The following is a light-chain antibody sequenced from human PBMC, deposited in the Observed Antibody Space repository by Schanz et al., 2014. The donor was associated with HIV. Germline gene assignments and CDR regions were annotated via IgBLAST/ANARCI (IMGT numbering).Light chain of an antibody. V-gene: IGLV2-14*03. CDR3: AVWDDGLNAWV. CDR2: DVS. CDR1: SSDVGGYNY. J-gene: IGLJ3*02. Sequence: QSALTQPASVSGSPGQSITISCTGTSSDVGGYNYVSWYQQHPGKAPKLMIYDVSNRPSGVSDRFSGSKSGTSASLAISGLQSEDEADYYCAVWDDGLNAWVFGGGTKLTVL.